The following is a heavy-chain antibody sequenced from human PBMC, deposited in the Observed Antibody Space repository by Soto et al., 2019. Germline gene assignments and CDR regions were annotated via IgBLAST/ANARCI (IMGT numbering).Heavy chain of an antibody. CDR1: GFTFSTYG. Sequence: QVQLAESGGGVVQPGTSLRLSCAASGFTFSTYGMHWVRQAPGKGLEYVAGVRYDGRAEYYVECGRGRFTIYRDNYKNIPSLQMSSMRGEDTAVYYCARGFIAAVYAAQFDHWGQGTPVTVSS. CDR2: VRYDGRAE. D-gene: IGHD2-8*01. J-gene: IGHJ4*02. CDR3: ARGFIAAVYAAQFDH. V-gene: IGHV3-33*01.